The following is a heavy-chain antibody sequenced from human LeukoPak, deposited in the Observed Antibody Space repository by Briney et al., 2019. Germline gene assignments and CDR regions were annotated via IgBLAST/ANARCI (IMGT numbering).Heavy chain of an antibody. D-gene: IGHD2-2*01. Sequence: SVKVSCKASGGTFSSYAISWVRQAPGQGLEWMGGIIPIFGTANYAQKFQGRVTMTTDTSTSTAYMELRSLRSDDTAVYYCARYCSSTSCRYYYMDVWGKGTTVTVSS. CDR3: ARYCSSTSCRYYYMDV. J-gene: IGHJ6*03. CDR2: IIPIFGTA. CDR1: GGTFSSYA. V-gene: IGHV1-69*05.